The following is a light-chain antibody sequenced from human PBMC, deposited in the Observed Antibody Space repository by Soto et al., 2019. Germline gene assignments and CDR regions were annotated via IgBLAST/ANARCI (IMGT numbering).Light chain of an antibody. CDR3: XXXDSGXRT. Sequence: DVQMTQSPSSLXXSAGDXVTITCRASQGIXXSLAWYQQKPGKPPKLLMYAASTVQPGVPSRFSASGYGTDFTFXXXXLXXXDXXXXXXXXXDSGXRTFGGGTTVEIK. CDR2: AAS. CDR1: QGIXXS. V-gene: IGKV1-27*01. J-gene: IGKJ1*01.